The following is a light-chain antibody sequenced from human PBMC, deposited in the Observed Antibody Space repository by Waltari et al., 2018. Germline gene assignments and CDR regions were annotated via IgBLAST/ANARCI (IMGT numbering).Light chain of an antibody. CDR3: GTWDSSLNAWV. CDR1: SSNIGNTH. Sequence: QSVLTQPPSVSAAPGQKVTISCSGSSSNIGNTHVSWYQQLPGTAPRLLIYDNNKRPSGIPDRFSGSKSGTSVTLCITGLQTGDEADYYCGTWDSSLNAWVFGGGTKLTVL. J-gene: IGLJ3*02. V-gene: IGLV1-51*01. CDR2: DNN.